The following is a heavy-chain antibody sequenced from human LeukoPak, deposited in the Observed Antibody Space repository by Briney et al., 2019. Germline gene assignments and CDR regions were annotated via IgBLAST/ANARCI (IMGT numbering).Heavy chain of an antibody. CDR3: TKPDSAMTMNYFDY. CDR2: ISYDENSR. J-gene: IGHJ4*02. V-gene: IGHV3-30*04. Sequence: GGSLRLSCTGSGFPFSAYAVHWVRQPPGRGLEWVAVISYDENSRYYVSFVKGLSTIFGNSNKHTLYLLMNIMTPENAAFYYCTKPDSAMTMNYFDYWGQGTPVTVSS. D-gene: IGHD4/OR15-4a*01. CDR1: GFPFSAYA.